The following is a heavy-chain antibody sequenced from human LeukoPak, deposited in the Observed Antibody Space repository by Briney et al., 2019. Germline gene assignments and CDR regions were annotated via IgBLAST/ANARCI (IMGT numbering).Heavy chain of an antibody. D-gene: IGHD2-2*01. Sequence: GGSLRLSCAASGFTFSSYAMSWVRQAPGKGLERVSAISGSGGSTYYADSVKGRFTISRDNSKNSVYLQMNSLRAEDTAVYYCARARYCRSTNCYDQGFGYWGQGTLVTVSS. CDR1: GFTFSSYA. CDR3: ARARYCRSTNCYDQGFGY. J-gene: IGHJ4*02. V-gene: IGHV3-23*01. CDR2: ISGSGGST.